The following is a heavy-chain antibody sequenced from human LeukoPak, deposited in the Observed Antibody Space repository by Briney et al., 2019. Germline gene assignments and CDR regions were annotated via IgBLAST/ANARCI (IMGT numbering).Heavy chain of an antibody. D-gene: IGHD3-10*01. CDR3: ARVGSLWFGELPVDY. CDR2: ISYDGSNK. CDR1: GFTSAPSE. V-gene: IGHV3-30*04. Sequence: GGSLRLSCAASGFTSAPSELNWVRQAPGKGLEWVAVISYDGSNKYYADSVKGRFTISRDNSKNTLYLQMNSLRAEDTAVYYCARVGSLWFGELPVDYWGQGTLVTVSS. J-gene: IGHJ4*02.